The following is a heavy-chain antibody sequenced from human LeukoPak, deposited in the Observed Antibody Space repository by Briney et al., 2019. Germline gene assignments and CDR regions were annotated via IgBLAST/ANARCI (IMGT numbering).Heavy chain of an antibody. V-gene: IGHV4-59*01. CDR3: ARDAAVTGDPEWYFDL. J-gene: IGHJ2*01. CDR2: IYYSGST. Sequence: SETLSLTCTVSGGSISNSYWSWTRQPPGKGLEWIGYIYYSGSTNYNPSLESRVTMSVDTSKNQFSLKLSSVTAADTAVYYCARDAAVTGDPEWYFDLWGRGTLVTVSS. D-gene: IGHD7-27*01. CDR1: GGSISNSY.